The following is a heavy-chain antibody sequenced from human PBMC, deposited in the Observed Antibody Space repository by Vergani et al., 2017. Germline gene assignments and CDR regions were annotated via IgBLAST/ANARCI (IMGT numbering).Heavy chain of an antibody. J-gene: IGHJ4*02. D-gene: IGHD5-24*01. CDR3: ARSSRVMAYYFDS. CDR2: IYWNDNT. CDR1: GFSLTTTGLA. V-gene: IGHV2-5*01. Sequence: QITLKESGPTLVKPTQSLTLTCTFSGFSLTTTGLAVGWIRQPPGKALEWLALIYWNDNTHYSPSLETRLTISKDTSKNQVVLKIIDVDPADSATYYCARSSRVMAYYFDSWGQGIQVAVSS.